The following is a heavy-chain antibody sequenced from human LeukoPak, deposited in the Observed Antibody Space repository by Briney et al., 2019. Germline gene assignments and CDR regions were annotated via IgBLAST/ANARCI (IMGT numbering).Heavy chain of an antibody. CDR3: ARDLFETRVVSAPNLWY. Sequence: ASVKVSCKASGYTFTSYYMHWVRQAPGQGLEWMGIINPSGGSTSYAQKFQGRVTMTRDTSTSTVYMELSSLRSEDTVVYYCARDLFETRVVSAPNLWYWGQGTLVTVSS. CDR2: INPSGGST. J-gene: IGHJ4*02. V-gene: IGHV1-46*01. D-gene: IGHD3-3*01. CDR1: GYTFTSYY.